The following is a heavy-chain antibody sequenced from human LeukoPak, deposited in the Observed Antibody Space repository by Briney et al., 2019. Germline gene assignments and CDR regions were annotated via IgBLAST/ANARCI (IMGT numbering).Heavy chain of an antibody. J-gene: IGHJ5*02. CDR3: ARGGQGYDLNWFDP. D-gene: IGHD3-3*01. CDR2: ISYDGSNK. Sequence: GRSLRLSCAASGFTFSSYTIHWVRQAPGKGLEWVTIISYDGSNKYYADSVKGRFTISRDNPKNTLYLQMNSLRAEDTAVYYCARGGQGYDLNWFDPWGQGTLVTVSS. CDR1: GFTFSSYT. V-gene: IGHV3-30-3*01.